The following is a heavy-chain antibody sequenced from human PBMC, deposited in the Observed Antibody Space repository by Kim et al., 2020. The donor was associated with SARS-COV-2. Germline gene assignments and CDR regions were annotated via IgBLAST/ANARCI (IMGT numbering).Heavy chain of an antibody. V-gene: IGHV1-2*02. Sequence: ASVKVSCKASGYTFTGYYMHWVRQAPGQGLEWMGWINPNSGGTNYAQKFQGRVTMTRDTSISTAYMELSRLRSDDTAVYYCVVPAAFTYDAFDIWGQGTMVTVSS. CDR2: INPNSGGT. J-gene: IGHJ3*02. D-gene: IGHD2-2*01. CDR3: VVPAAFTYDAFDI. CDR1: GYTFTGYY.